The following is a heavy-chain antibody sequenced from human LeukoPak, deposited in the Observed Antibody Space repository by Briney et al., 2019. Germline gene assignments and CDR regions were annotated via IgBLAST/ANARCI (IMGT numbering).Heavy chain of an antibody. CDR1: GYTFTSYY. CDR2: INPSGGST. Sequence: ASVKVSCKASGYTFTSYYMRWVRQAPGQGLEWMGIINPSGGSTSYAQKFQGRVTMTRDTSTSTVYMELSSLSSEDTAVYYCARTAGTWDFDYWGQGTLVTVSS. D-gene: IGHD6-19*01. J-gene: IGHJ4*02. CDR3: ARTAGTWDFDY. V-gene: IGHV1-46*01.